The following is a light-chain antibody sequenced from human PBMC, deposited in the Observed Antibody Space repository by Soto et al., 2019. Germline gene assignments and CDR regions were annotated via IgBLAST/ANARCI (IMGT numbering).Light chain of an antibody. J-gene: IGKJ5*01. CDR3: QQYNNWPPIT. V-gene: IGKV3-20*01. Sequence: EVVLTQSPGTLSLSPGERATLSCRAIQSIGSSYLAWYQQKPGQAPRLLIYGASSRATGIPDRFSGGGSGTDFTLTISSLQSEDFAVYYCQQYNNWPPITFGQGTRLEIK. CDR2: GAS. CDR1: QSIGSSY.